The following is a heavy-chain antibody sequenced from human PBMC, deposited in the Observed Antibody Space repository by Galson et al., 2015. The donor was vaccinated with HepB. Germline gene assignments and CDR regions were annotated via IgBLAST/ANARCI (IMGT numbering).Heavy chain of an antibody. CDR1: GITFSSYG. CDR2: IWYDGSNK. V-gene: IGHV3-33*01. D-gene: IGHD3-22*01. J-gene: IGHJ6*03. CDR3: ARDTAIYYDSIAYYMDV. Sequence: SLRLSCAASGITFSSYGMHWVRQAPGKGLEWVAVIWYDGSNKYYADSVEGRFTISRDNSKNTLYLQMNSLRAEDTAVYYCARDTAIYYDSIAYYMDVWGKGTTVTVSS.